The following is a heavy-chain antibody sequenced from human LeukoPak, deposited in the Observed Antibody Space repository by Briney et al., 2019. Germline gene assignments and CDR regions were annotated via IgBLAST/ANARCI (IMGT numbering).Heavy chain of an antibody. Sequence: SQTLSLTCAISGDSVSSNSAAWNWIRQSPSRGLEWLGRTYYRSRWYTDYAIFVKGRITINPDTSKNQFSLKLSSVTAADTAVYYCASEGSGSYPHFDYWGQGTLVTVSS. D-gene: IGHD1-26*01. CDR1: GDSVSSNSAA. V-gene: IGHV6-1*01. CDR2: TYYRSRWYT. J-gene: IGHJ4*02. CDR3: ASEGSGSYPHFDY.